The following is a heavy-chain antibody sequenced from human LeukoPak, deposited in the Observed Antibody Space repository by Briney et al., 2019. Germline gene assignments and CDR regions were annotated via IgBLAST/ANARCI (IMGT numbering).Heavy chain of an antibody. CDR1: GYTFTSYD. J-gene: IGHJ4*02. V-gene: IGHV1-8*01. Sequence: ASVKVSCKASGYTFTSYDINWVRQAAGQGLEWMGWMNPNSGNTGYAQKFQGRVTMTRNTSISTAYMELSSLRSEDTAVYYCAAGYCSSTSCLSDWGQGTLVTVSS. CDR2: MNPNSGNT. CDR3: AAGYCSSTSCLSD. D-gene: IGHD2-2*01.